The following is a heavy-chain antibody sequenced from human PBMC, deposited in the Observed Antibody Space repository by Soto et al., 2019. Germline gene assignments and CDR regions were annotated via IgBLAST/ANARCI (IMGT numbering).Heavy chain of an antibody. J-gene: IGHJ4*02. CDR1: GGSINTFY. V-gene: IGHV4-4*07. CDR2: IFSSGST. Sequence: SETLSLTCTVSGGSINTFYWSWVRQPAGKGLEWIGRIFSSGSTSFNPSLESRVAMSVDTSKNHFSLNLSSVTAADMAVYYCARKGSYSAYNFAHGIQLWSFDFWGQGALVTVSS. CDR3: ARKGSYSAYNFAHGIQLWSFDF. D-gene: IGHD5-12*01.